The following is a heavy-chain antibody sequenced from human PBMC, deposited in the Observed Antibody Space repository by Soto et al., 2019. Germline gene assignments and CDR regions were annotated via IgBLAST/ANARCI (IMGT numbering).Heavy chain of an antibody. D-gene: IGHD3-3*01. J-gene: IGHJ4*02. CDR3: ARDFAYFDS. Sequence: QVQLQESGPGLVKPSETLSLTCTVSGGSFKSGSYSWSWIRQPPGKGLEWIGYVYHTGRTSYNPSLTSPVSISMDTSKNQFSLTLDSVTAADTAVYFCARDFAYFDSWGQGTLVTVSS. CDR2: VYHTGRT. CDR1: GGSFKSGSYS. V-gene: IGHV4-61*01.